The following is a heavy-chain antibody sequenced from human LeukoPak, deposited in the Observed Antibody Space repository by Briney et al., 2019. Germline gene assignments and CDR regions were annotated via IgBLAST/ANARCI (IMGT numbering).Heavy chain of an antibody. J-gene: IGHJ4*02. CDR1: GGTFSSYA. D-gene: IGHD6-13*01. V-gene: IGHV1-69*06. CDR2: IIPIFGTA. Sequence: ASVKVSCKASGGTFSSYAISWVRQAPGQGLEWMGGIIPIFGTANYAQKFQGRVTITADKPTSTAYMELSSLRSEDTAVYYCARGGGKQQLAFYFDYWGQGTLVTVSS. CDR3: ARGGGKQQLAFYFDY.